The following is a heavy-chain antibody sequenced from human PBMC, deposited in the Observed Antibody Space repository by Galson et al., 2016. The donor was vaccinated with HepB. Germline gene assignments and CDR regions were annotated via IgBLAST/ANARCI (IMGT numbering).Heavy chain of an antibody. Sequence: SLRLSCAASGFTFRRYVMSWVRQAPGKGLEWVSSITDSGGNIYYADSVKGRLTISRDNSKNTLYLQMNSLRVEDKAVYYCAKLGASWYFDLWGRGTLVTVSS. J-gene: IGHJ2*01. CDR2: ITDSGGNI. CDR1: GFTFRRYV. D-gene: IGHD3-16*01. CDR3: AKLGASWYFDL. V-gene: IGHV3-23*01.